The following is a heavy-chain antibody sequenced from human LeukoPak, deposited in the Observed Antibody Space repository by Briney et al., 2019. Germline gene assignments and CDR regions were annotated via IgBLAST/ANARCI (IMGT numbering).Heavy chain of an antibody. Sequence: PGGSLRLSCAASGFTFSSYWMSWVRQAPGKGLEWVANIKQDGSEKYYVDSVKGRFTISRDNAKNSLYLQMNSLRAEDTAVYYCARRGYCSSTSCYERYYFDYWGQGTLVTVSS. V-gene: IGHV3-7*01. CDR3: ARRGYCSSTSCYERYYFDY. D-gene: IGHD2-2*01. CDR1: GFTFSSYW. J-gene: IGHJ4*02. CDR2: IKQDGSEK.